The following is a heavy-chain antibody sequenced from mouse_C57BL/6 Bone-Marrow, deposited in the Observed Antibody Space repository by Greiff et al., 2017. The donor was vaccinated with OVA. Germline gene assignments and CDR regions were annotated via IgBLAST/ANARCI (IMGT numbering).Heavy chain of an antibody. D-gene: IGHD1-1*01. CDR1: GFTFSDYG. CDR2: ISSGSSTI. J-gene: IGHJ2*01. V-gene: IGHV5-17*01. Sequence: EVQLVESGGGLVKPGGSLKLSCAASGFTFSDYGMHWVRQAPEKGLEWVAYISSGSSTIYYADTVKGRFTISRDNAKNTLFLQMTSLRSEDTAMYYCARPYYYGSSEAFDYWGQGTTLTVSS. CDR3: ARPYYYGSSEAFDY.